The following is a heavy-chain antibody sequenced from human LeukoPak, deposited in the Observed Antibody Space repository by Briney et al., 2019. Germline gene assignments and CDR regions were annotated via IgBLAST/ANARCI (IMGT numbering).Heavy chain of an antibody. CDR1: GGSISSNY. D-gene: IGHD6-25*01. V-gene: IGHV4-59*01. CDR2: IYHTGST. Sequence: SETLSLTCTVSGGSISSNYWSWIRQPPGKGLECIANIYHTGSTNYNPSLSSRVTISIDTAKNQFSLKLTSVTAADTAVYYCARRGRNSSGWQDYLWGQGTLVTVSS. CDR3: ARRGRNSSGWQDYL. J-gene: IGHJ4*02.